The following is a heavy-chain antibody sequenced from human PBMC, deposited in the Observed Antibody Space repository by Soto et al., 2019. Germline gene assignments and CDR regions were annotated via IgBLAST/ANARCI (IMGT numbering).Heavy chain of an antibody. V-gene: IGHV1-2*04. CDR2: INPNSGGT. CDR1: GYTFTGYY. CDR3: ARVRRIAAPISGYYYGMDV. D-gene: IGHD6-6*01. Sequence: ASVKVSCKASGYTFTGYYMHWVRQAPGQGLEWMGWINPNSGGTNYAQKFQGWVTMTRDTSISTAYMELSRLRSDDTAVYYCARVRRIAAPISGYYYGMDVWGQGTTVTVSS. J-gene: IGHJ6*02.